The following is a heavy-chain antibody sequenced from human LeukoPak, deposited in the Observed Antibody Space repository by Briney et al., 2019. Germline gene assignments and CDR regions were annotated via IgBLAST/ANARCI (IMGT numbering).Heavy chain of an antibody. CDR1: GGSISSSSYY. V-gene: IGHV4-39*01. D-gene: IGHD3-10*01. J-gene: IGHJ3*02. Sequence: SETLSLTCTVSGGSISSSSYYWGWIRQPPGKGLEWIGSIYYSGSTYYNPSLKSRVTISVDTFKNQFSLKLSSVTAADTAVYYCARPTYYYGSGWAFDIWGQGTMVTVSS. CDR2: IYYSGST. CDR3: ARPTYYYGSGWAFDI.